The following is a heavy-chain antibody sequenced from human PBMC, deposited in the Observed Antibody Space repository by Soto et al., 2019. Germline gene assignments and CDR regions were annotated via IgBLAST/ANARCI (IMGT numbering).Heavy chain of an antibody. CDR2: IYHSGST. Sequence: QLQLQESGSGLVKPSQTLSLTCAVSGGSISSGGYSWSWVRQPPGKGLEWIGYIYHSGSTYYTPSSKRRSTLSVDRPKTLFPLTLSSVTASHTAVYYCARLPLPWCQRTLVTVSS. CDR1: GGSISSGGYS. J-gene: IGHJ5*02. V-gene: IGHV4-30-2*01. CDR3: ARLPLP.